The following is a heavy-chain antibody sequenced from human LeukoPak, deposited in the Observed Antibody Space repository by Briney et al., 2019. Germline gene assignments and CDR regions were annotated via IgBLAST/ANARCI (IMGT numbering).Heavy chain of an antibody. J-gene: IGHJ3*02. Sequence: ASVKVSCKASGYTFTSYYMHWVRQAPGQGLEWMGIINPSGGSTSYAQKSQGRVTMTRDTSTSTVYMELSSLRSEDTAVYYCARDPRYGGNSNAFDIWGQGTMVTVSS. CDR3: ARDPRYGGNSNAFDI. CDR1: GYTFTSYY. D-gene: IGHD4-23*01. CDR2: INPSGGST. V-gene: IGHV1-46*01.